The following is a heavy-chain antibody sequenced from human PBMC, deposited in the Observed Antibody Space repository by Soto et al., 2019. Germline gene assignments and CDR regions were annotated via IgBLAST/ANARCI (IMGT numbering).Heavy chain of an antibody. V-gene: IGHV1-8*01. CDR1: GYTFTTYD. J-gene: IGHJ4*02. Sequence: QVQLVQSGPEVKKPGASVKVSCKASGYTFTTYDFNWVRQAPGQGLEWMGWLNPKSGMTGSAQKFQGRVTMTRDSSIRPVYMEVRSLRSEDTAMYYCARVAESPDYWGQGTLVTVSS. CDR3: ARVAESPDY. CDR2: LNPKSGMT.